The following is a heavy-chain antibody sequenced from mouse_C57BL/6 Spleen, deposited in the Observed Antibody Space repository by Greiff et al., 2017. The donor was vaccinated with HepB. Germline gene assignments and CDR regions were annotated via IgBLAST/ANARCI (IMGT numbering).Heavy chain of an antibody. CDR2: IYPGSGST. J-gene: IGHJ4*01. CDR1: GYTFTSYW. V-gene: IGHV1-55*01. D-gene: IGHD2-4*01. CDR3: ARMRNYDYDEEDAMDY. Sequence: QVQLQQPGAELVKPGASVKMSCKASGYTFTSYWITWVKQRPGQGLEWIGDIYPGSGSTNYNEKFKSKATLTVDTSSSTAYMQLSSLTSEDSAVYYCARMRNYDYDEEDAMDYWGQGTSVTVSS.